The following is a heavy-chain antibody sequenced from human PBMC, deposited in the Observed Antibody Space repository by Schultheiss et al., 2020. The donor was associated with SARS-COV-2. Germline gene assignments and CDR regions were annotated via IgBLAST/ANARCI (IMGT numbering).Heavy chain of an antibody. CDR3: ARDTYYDFWSGYFNWFDP. CDR2: ISYDGSNK. J-gene: IGHJ5*02. CDR1: GFTFSSYA. V-gene: IGHV3-30*04. Sequence: GGSLRLSCAASGFTFSSYAMHWVRQAPGKGLEWVAVISYDGSNKYYADSVKGRFTISRDNSKNTLYLQMNSLRAEDTAVYYCARDTYYDFWSGYFNWFDPWGQGTLVTVSS. D-gene: IGHD3-3*01.